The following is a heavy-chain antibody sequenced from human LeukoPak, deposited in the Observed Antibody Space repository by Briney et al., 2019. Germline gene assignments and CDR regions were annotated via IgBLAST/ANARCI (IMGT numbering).Heavy chain of an antibody. V-gene: IGHV1-69*04. CDR3: ATEPARSYSFDHLDF. D-gene: IGHD5-12*01. CDR2: VVPMFGIR. Sequence: SVKVSCKPSGGTLNNYALSWGRQAPGQGLEWMGRVVPMFGIRNYPQTFRGRVNITADKATNTVYMELRSLRAEDTAIYYCATEPARSYSFDHLDFWGLGTPVTVSS. CDR1: GGTLNNYA. J-gene: IGHJ4*02.